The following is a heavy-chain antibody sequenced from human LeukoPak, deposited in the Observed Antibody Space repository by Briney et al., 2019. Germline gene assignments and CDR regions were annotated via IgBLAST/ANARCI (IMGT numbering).Heavy chain of an antibody. V-gene: IGHV3-23*01. CDR3: AKDRYCSGGSCFEDFDI. CDR2: ISGSGGGT. D-gene: IGHD2-15*01. Sequence: GGSLRLSCAASGFTFSIYAMSWGRQSPGKGGEGVSFISGSGGGTNYVDSVKGRFTISRDNSKNTLYLQMNSLRAEDTAVYYCAKDRYCSGGSCFEDFDIWGQGTMVTVSS. J-gene: IGHJ3*02. CDR1: GFTFSIYA.